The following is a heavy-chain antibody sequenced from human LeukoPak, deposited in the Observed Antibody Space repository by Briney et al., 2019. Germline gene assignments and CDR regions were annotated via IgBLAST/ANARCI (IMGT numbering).Heavy chain of an antibody. CDR1: GFTFSSYW. J-gene: IGHJ5*02. CDR2: IKQDGSDK. V-gene: IGHV3-7*01. CDR3: ARAVAENWFNP. Sequence: GGSLRLSCAASGFTFSSYWMSWVRQAPGKGLEWVANIKQDGSDKYYVDSVKGRFTISRDNAKNSVYLQMNSLRAEDTALYYCARAVAENWFNPWGQGTLVTVSS. D-gene: IGHD6-19*01.